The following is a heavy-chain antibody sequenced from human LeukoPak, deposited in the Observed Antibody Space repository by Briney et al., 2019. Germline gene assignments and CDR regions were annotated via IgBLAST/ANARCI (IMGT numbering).Heavy chain of an antibody. D-gene: IGHD3-3*01. CDR3: ARHGPPNYDFWSGYYKPSYYYYYMDV. CDR1: GGSISSYY. J-gene: IGHJ6*03. Sequence: SETLSLTCTVSGGSISSYYWSWIRQPPGKGLEWIGYIYTSGSTNYNPSLKSRVTISVDTSKNQFSLKLSSVTGADTAVYYCARHGPPNYDFWSGYYKPSYYYYYMDVWGKGTTVTVSS. CDR2: IYTSGST. V-gene: IGHV4-4*09.